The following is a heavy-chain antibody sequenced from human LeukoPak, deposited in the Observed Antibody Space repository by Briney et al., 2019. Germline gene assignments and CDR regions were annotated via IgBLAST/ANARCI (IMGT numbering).Heavy chain of an antibody. Sequence: GGSLRLSCAASGFTFSSYWMSWVRQAPGKGLEWVANIKQDGSEKYYVDSVKGRFTISRDNAKNSLYLQMNSLKTEDTAVYYCTTTGYSSSWYESIDYWGQGTLVTVSS. CDR2: IKQDGSEK. J-gene: IGHJ4*02. CDR1: GFTFSSYW. V-gene: IGHV3-7*03. CDR3: TTTGYSSSWYESIDY. D-gene: IGHD6-13*01.